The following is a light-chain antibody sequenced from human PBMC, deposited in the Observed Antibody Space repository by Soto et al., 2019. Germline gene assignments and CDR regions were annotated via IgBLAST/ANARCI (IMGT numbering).Light chain of an antibody. CDR1: QRISNNY. V-gene: IGKV3D-20*01. CDR3: QQFDNLIT. Sequence: EIVLTQSPATLSLSPGERATLSCGASQRISNNYLAWYQQKPGLAPRLLIYDASNRAAGIPDRFSGSGSGTAFTLTISRLEPEDFVVYYCQQFDNLITFGGGTKVEIK. J-gene: IGKJ4*01. CDR2: DAS.